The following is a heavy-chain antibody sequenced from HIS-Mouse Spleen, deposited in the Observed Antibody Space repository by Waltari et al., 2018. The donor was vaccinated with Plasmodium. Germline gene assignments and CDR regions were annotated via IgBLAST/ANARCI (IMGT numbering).Heavy chain of an antibody. J-gene: IGHJ4*02. Sequence: QLQLQESGPGLVKPSETLSLTCTVPGGSISSSSYYWGWIRQPPGKGLEWIGSIYYSGSTYYNPSLKSRVTISVDTSKNQFSLKLSSVTAADTAVYYCARDRITGTSYFDYWGQGTLVTVSS. CDR1: GGSISSSSYY. CDR2: IYYSGST. D-gene: IGHD1-7*01. V-gene: IGHV4-39*07. CDR3: ARDRITGTSYFDY.